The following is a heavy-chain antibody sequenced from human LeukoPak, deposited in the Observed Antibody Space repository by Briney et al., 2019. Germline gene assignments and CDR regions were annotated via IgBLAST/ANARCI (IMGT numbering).Heavy chain of an antibody. CDR1: GGSISSSSYY. CDR2: IYYSGST. V-gene: IGHV4-39*07. D-gene: IGHD5-18*01. J-gene: IGHJ6*03. Sequence: SETLSLTCTVSGGSISSSSYYWGWIRQPPGKGLEWIGSIYYSGSTYYSPSLKSRVTISLDTSRNQFSLKLNSVTAADTAVYYCARTTEGGYTYGYFYYYYMDVWGKGTTVTISS. CDR3: ARTTEGGYTYGYFYYYYMDV.